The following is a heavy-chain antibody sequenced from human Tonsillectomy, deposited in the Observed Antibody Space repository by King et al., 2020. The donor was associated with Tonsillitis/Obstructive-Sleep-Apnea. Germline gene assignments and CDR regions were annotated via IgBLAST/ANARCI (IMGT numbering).Heavy chain of an antibody. J-gene: IGHJ3*01. CDR1: GFTFSSYT. D-gene: IGHD5-12*01. Sequence: VQLVESGGGLVQPGGSLRLPCAASGFTFSSYTLNWVRQAPGKGLEWVSYISSSSSTIYYADSVKGRFTISRDNAKNSLYLQMNSLRDEDTAVYYCARDTKYSGYGPLDSFDVWGQGTMVTVSS. V-gene: IGHV3-48*02. CDR2: ISSSSSTI. CDR3: ARDTKYSGYGPLDSFDV.